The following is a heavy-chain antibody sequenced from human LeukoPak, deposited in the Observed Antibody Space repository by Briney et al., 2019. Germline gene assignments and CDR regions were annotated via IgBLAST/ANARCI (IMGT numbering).Heavy chain of an antibody. V-gene: IGHV3-23*01. J-gene: IGHJ4*02. CDR3: SPDTSQYDF. CDR2: ISPFGT. D-gene: IGHD2-2*01. CDR1: GFTFNTYW. Sequence: PGGSLRLSCAASGFTFNTYWMSWVRQAPGRGLEWVSGISPFGTFYADSVKGRFTVSRDISKDMLFLQMNSLRAEDTAIYYCSPDTSQYDFWGQGTLVTVSS.